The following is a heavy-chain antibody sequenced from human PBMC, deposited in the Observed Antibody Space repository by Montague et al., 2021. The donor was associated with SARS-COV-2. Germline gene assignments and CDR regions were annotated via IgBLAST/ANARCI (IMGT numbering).Heavy chain of an antibody. CDR1: GFSLNTSGMC. D-gene: IGHD4-17*01. CDR2: IDWDEDQ. CDR3: ARSYGDYRDSYFDY. V-gene: IGHV2-70*01. Sequence: PALGKPTQTLTLTCTFSGFSLNTSGMCVSWIRQPPGKALEWLALIDWDEDQYYSTSLKTRLTISKDTSKNQVVLTITNMDPIDTATYYCARSYGDYRDSYFDYWGQGTLVTVSS. J-gene: IGHJ4*02.